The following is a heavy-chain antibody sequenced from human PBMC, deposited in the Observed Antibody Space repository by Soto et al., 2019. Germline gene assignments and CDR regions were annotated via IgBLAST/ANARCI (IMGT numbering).Heavy chain of an antibody. V-gene: IGHV4-31*03. J-gene: IGHJ4*02. CDR2: IYYSGST. D-gene: IGHD3-22*01. Sequence: PSETLSLTCTVSGGSISSGGYYWSWIRQHPGKGLEWIGYIYYSGSTYYNPSLKSRVTISVDTSKNQFSLKLSSVTAADTAVYYCARGPITMIVANHLAYFDYWGQGTLVTVSS. CDR1: GGSISSGGYY. CDR3: ARGPITMIVANHLAYFDY.